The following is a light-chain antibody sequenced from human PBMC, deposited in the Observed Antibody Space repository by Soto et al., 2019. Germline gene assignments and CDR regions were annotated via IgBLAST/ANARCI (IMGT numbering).Light chain of an antibody. Sequence: QSVLTQPPSVSGAPGQRGTISCTGSSSNIGAGYDVHWYQQLPGTAPKLLIYDNSNRPSGVPDRFSGSKSGTSASLAITGLQAEDEADYYCQSYDSSLSGSRVFGTGTKVTVL. V-gene: IGLV1-40*01. CDR2: DNS. J-gene: IGLJ1*01. CDR3: QSYDSSLSGSRV. CDR1: SSNIGAGYD.